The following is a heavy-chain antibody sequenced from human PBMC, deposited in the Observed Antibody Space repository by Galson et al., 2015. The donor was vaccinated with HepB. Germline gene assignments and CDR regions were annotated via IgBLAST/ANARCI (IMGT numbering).Heavy chain of an antibody. CDR1: GGTFSSYA. D-gene: IGHD6-6*01. CDR3: ARGRARRVAPTCFDY. V-gene: IGHV1-69*13. J-gene: IGHJ4*02. Sequence: SVKVSCKASGGTFSSYAISWVRQAPGQGLEWMGGIIPIFGTANYAQKFQGRVTITADESTSTAYMELSSLRSEDTAVYYCARGRARRVAPTCFDYWGQGTLVTVSS. CDR2: IIPIFGTA.